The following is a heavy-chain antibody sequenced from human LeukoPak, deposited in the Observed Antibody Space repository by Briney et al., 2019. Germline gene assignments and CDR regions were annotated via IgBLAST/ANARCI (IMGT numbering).Heavy chain of an antibody. D-gene: IGHD3-22*01. Sequence: GGSLRLSCLASGFTFSAYAMHWVRQAPGKGLEYVSAITSTGGTTFYADSVKGRFTISRDNSRNTLYLQMTTPRAEDTAVYYCVRVFDDSGGNYYDYWGQGTLVTVSS. CDR3: VRVFDDSGGNYYDY. CDR1: GFTFSAYA. J-gene: IGHJ4*02. V-gene: IGHV3-64D*06. CDR2: ITSTGGTT.